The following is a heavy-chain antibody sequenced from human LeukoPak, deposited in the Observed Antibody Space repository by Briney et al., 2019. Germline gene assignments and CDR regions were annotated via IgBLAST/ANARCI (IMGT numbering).Heavy chain of an antibody. CDR1: GYTFTSYD. V-gene: IGHV1-8*01. CDR3: ARVPWSYYDSSGYYKTHFDY. D-gene: IGHD3-22*01. CDR2: MNPNSGNT. J-gene: IGHJ4*02. Sequence: GASVKVSCKASGYTFTSYDISWVRQATGQGLEWMGWMNPNSGNTGYAQKSQGRVTMTRSTSISTAYMELSRLRSDDTAVYYCARVPWSYYDSSGYYKTHFDYWGQGTLVTVSS.